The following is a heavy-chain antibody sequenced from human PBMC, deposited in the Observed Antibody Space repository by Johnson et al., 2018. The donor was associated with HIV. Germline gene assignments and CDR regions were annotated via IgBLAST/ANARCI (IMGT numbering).Heavy chain of an antibody. Sequence: VQLVESGGGLVQPGGSLRLSCAASGFTVSGNYINWVRQAPGKGLEWVSVIYGGGSTYYADSVKGRFTISRDNAQNSLSLQMNSLRAGDTAVYYCARAQEGINYYDSSGYRFTGQHDAFDIWGQGTMVTVSS. V-gene: IGHV3-66*01. CDR2: IYGGGST. CDR1: GFTVSGNY. CDR3: ARAQEGINYYDSSGYRFTGQHDAFDI. D-gene: IGHD3-22*01. J-gene: IGHJ3*02.